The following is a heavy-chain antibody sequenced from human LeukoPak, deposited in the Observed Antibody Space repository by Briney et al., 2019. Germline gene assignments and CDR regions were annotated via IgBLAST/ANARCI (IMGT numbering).Heavy chain of an antibody. V-gene: IGHV4-39*01. Sequence: PAETLSLTCTVSGGSISSSSYYWGWLRQPPGKGLEWLGYIYYSGSTYYSPSLKSRLTISVDTSKNQFSLKLSSVTATDTAVYYCARRGYCSSTSCYEYWFDPWGQGTLVTVSS. CDR3: ARRGYCSSTSCYEYWFDP. CDR1: GGSISSSSYY. D-gene: IGHD2-2*01. J-gene: IGHJ5*02. CDR2: IYYSGST.